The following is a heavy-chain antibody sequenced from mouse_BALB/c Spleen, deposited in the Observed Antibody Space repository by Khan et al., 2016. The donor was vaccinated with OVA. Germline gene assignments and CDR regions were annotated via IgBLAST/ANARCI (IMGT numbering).Heavy chain of an antibody. Sequence: QVQLQQSGAELVKPGASVKLSCKASGYTFTSYYIYWVTQRPGQGLEWIGEINPSNGDTNFNEKFKSKATLTVDKSSSTAYMQLSSLTSEDSAVFYCTRGGYALFAYWGQGTLVTVSA. CDR3: TRGGYALFAY. D-gene: IGHD2-2*01. CDR1: GYTFTSYY. CDR2: INPSNGDT. V-gene: IGHV1S81*02. J-gene: IGHJ3*01.